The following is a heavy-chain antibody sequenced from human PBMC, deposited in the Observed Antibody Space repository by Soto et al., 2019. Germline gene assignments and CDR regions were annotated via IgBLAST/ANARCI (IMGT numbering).Heavy chain of an antibody. CDR3: ARGLAPTIFGTVPTPNWFDP. CDR2: IYYSGST. V-gene: IGHV4-39*01. CDR1: GGSISSSSYY. Sequence: SETLSLTCTVSGGSISSSSYYWGWIRQPPGKGLEWIGSIYYSGSTYYNPSLKSRVTISVDTSKNQFSLKLSSVTAADTAVYYCARGLAPTIFGTVPTPNWFDPWGQGTLVTVS. J-gene: IGHJ5*02. D-gene: IGHD3-3*01.